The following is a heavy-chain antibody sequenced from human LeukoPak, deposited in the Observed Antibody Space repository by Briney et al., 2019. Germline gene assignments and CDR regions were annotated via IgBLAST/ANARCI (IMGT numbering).Heavy chain of an antibody. CDR3: TRVIVAVPGYFDYFDF. Sequence: GGSLRLSCTASGFSFSNHYMRWIRQAPGKGLEWVANINEDGSNKWHLGSVRGRFTVSRDNARNSLYLQMNSLRVEDTAVYYCTRVIVAVPGYFDYFDFWGQGVLVTVSS. CDR1: GFSFSNHY. J-gene: IGHJ4*02. D-gene: IGHD6-19*01. V-gene: IGHV3-7*01. CDR2: INEDGSNK.